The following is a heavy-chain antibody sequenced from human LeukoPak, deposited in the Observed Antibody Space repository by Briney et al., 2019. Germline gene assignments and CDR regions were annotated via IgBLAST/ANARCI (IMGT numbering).Heavy chain of an antibody. CDR2: ISYDGRQK. D-gene: IGHD3-3*01. CDR3: VRVFLESLTAGYFDH. Sequence: PGGSLRLSCAASGFTFSTYGMNWVRQAPGKGLEWVAVISYDGRQKYYADSVKGRFTISRDNSKDTVYLQMNSLRDEDSATYYCVRVFLESLTAGYFDHWGRGTLVTVSP. CDR1: GFTFSTYG. J-gene: IGHJ4*02. V-gene: IGHV3-30*03.